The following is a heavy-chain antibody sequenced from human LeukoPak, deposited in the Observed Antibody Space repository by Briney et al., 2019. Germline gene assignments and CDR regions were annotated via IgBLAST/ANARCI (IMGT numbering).Heavy chain of an antibody. CDR3: AKPVTAAAGFYYYGMDV. Sequence: GGSLRLSCAASGFTFSSYAMTWVRQAPGKGLEWVSAISGSGGSTYYADSVKGRFTISRDNSKNTLYLQMNSLRAEDTAVYYCAKPVTAAAGFYYYGMDVWGQGTTVTVSS. D-gene: IGHD6-13*01. J-gene: IGHJ6*02. CDR1: GFTFSSYA. V-gene: IGHV3-23*01. CDR2: ISGSGGST.